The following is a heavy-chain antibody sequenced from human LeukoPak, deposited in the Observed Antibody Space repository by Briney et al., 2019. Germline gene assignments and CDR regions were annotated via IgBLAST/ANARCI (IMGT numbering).Heavy chain of an antibody. Sequence: ASVKVSCKASGYTFTVYYMHWVRPAPGQGREWMGCINPNSGGTNYAQKFQGRVTMTRDTSISTAYMELSRLRSDDTAVYYCARGGHSSGWYFLHYWGQGTLVTVSS. CDR1: GYTFTVYY. J-gene: IGHJ4*02. D-gene: IGHD6-19*01. CDR2: INPNSGGT. CDR3: ARGGHSSGWYFLHY. V-gene: IGHV1-2*02.